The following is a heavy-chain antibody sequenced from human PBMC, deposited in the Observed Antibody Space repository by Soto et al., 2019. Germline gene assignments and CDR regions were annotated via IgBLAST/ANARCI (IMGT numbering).Heavy chain of an antibody. V-gene: IGHV4-39*07. Sequence: SETLSLTCTVSGGSISSYYWGWIRQPPGKGLEWIGSIYYSGSTYYNPSLKSRVTISVDTSKNQLSLILYSVTAADTGVYYCARYSAASGTYYFDYWGQGTLVTVSS. CDR3: ARYSAASGTYYFDY. CDR2: IYYSGST. J-gene: IGHJ4*01. D-gene: IGHD6-13*01. CDR1: GGSISSYY.